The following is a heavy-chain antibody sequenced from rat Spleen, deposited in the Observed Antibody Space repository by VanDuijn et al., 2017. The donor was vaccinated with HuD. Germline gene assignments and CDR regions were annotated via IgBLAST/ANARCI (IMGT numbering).Heavy chain of an antibody. Sequence: EVQLVESGGGLVQPGRSLKLSCAASGFTFSSFPMAWVRQAPKKGLEWVASITYEGSSAYYGGSVKGRFTISRDNAKSTLYLQMNSLRSEDTATYYCARPDGYTYVMDAWGQGASVTVSS. CDR2: ITYEGSSA. CDR3: ARPDGYTYVMDA. J-gene: IGHJ4*01. CDR1: GFTFSSFP. D-gene: IGHD1-4*01. V-gene: IGHV5-22*01.